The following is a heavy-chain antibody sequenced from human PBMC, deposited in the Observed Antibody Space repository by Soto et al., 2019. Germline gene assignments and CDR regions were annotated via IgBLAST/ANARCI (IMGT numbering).Heavy chain of an antibody. J-gene: IGHJ5*02. CDR2: INPNSGGT. V-gene: IGHV1-2*04. D-gene: IGHD6-13*01. CDR1: GYTFTGYY. Sequence: ASVKVSCKASGYTFTGYYMHWVRQAPGQGLEWMGWINPNSGGTNYAQKFQGWVTMTRDTSISTAYMELSRLRSDDTAVYYCARDGTYSSSWYGNWLDPWGQGTLVTVSS. CDR3: ARDGTYSSSWYGNWLDP.